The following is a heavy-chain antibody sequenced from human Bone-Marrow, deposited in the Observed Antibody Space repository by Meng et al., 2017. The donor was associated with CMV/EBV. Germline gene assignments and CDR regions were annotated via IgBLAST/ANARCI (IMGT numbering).Heavy chain of an antibody. J-gene: IGHJ4*02. V-gene: IGHV1-46*01. D-gene: IGHD6-19*01. CDR2: INPNGGGA. CDR1: GYSFTSYY. CDR3: ARDSPTEGSGCHD. Sequence: ASVKVSCKASGYSFTSYYIHWVRQAPGQGLEWMGFINPNGGGAYYAQKFQGRLTMTRDTSTSTVYMELSSLRSEDTAVYYCARDSPTEGSGCHDWGQGTLVTVSS.